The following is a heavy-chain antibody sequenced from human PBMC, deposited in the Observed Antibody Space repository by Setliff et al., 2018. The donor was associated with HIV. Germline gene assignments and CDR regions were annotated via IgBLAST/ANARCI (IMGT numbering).Heavy chain of an antibody. J-gene: IGHJ5*02. CDR1: GGSISSHY. V-gene: IGHV4-59*11. CDR2: IYYTGIP. CDR3: ARVSRLHPFDP. Sequence: PSETLSLTCTVSGGSISSHYWSWIRQPPGKGLEWVGLIYYTGIPTYNPSLSSRVTISVDTSKNQFSLKLPSVTAADTAFYYCARVSRLHPFDPWGQGVLVTVSS. D-gene: IGHD2-15*01.